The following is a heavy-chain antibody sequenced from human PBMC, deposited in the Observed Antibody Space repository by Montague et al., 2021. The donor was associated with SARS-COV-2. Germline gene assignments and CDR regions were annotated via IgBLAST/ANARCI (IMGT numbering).Heavy chain of an antibody. J-gene: IGHJ3*02. D-gene: IGHD2-15*01. CDR2: TYFMSKWYH. CDR1: GDSVASNTAT. V-gene: IGHV6-1*01. Sequence: CAISGDSVASNTATWNWIRQSPSIGLDWLGRTYFMSKWYHDYAISLKSRITINPDTSKNQFSLQLSSVAPEDTAVFYCARTTTRMLYPENAFDIWGQGTMVTVSS. CDR3: ARTTTRMLYPENAFDI.